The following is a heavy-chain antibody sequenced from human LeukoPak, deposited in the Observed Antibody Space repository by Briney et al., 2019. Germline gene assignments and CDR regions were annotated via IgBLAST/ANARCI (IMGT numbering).Heavy chain of an antibody. CDR3: AGRWRGPVDY. V-gene: IGHV1-8*01. D-gene: IGHD4-23*01. Sequence: ASVKVSCKASGYTFTSSDINWVRQATGLGLEWLGWMNPDSGNTGYAQKFQGRVTMTRNTSITTAYMELSSLRSEDTAVYYCAGRWRGPVDYWGQGTLVTVSS. J-gene: IGHJ4*02. CDR2: MNPDSGNT. CDR1: GYTFTSSD.